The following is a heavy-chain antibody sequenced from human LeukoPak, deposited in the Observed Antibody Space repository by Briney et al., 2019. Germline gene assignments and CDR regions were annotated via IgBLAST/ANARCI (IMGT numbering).Heavy chain of an antibody. Sequence: GASVKVSCKASGYTFTSYAMNWVRQAPGQGLEWMGWINTNTGNPTYAQGFTGRFVFSLDTSVITAYLQISNLKAEDTAVYYCARVRRPLTFYYDSGGYYDFDYWGQGTLVTVSS. CDR3: ARVRRPLTFYYDSGGYYDFDY. J-gene: IGHJ4*02. CDR1: GYTFTSYA. D-gene: IGHD3-22*01. V-gene: IGHV7-4-1*02. CDR2: INTNTGNP.